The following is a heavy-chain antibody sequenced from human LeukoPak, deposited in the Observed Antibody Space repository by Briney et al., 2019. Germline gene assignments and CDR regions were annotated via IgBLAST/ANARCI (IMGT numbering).Heavy chain of an antibody. CDR2: ITSGSSYI. D-gene: IGHD1-7*01. J-gene: IGHJ4*02. V-gene: IGHV3-21*01. CDR1: GFTFSSYN. CDR3: ARDGEAFGWNYAFDY. Sequence: GGPLRLSCAASGFTFSSYNMNGVPRAPGKGREGVSSITSGSSYIYYADSVKGRFTISRDNAKNSLYLQMNSLRAEDTAVYFCARDGEAFGWNYAFDYWGQGTLVTVSS.